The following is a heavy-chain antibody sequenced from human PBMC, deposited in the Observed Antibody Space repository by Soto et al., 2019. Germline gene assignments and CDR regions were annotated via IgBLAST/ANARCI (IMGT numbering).Heavy chain of an antibody. Sequence: GGSLRLSCAASGFTFSSYAMSWVCQAPGKGLEWVSAISGSGGSTYYADSVKGRFTISRDNSKNTLYLQMNSLRAEDTAVYYCAKLNYYDFWSGYPYYYGMDVWGQGTTVTVSS. J-gene: IGHJ6*02. D-gene: IGHD3-3*01. CDR1: GFTFSSYA. V-gene: IGHV3-23*01. CDR3: AKLNYYDFWSGYPYYYGMDV. CDR2: ISGSGGST.